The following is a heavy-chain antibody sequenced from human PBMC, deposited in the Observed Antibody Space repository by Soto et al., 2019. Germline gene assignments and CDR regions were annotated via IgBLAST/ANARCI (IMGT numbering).Heavy chain of an antibody. J-gene: IGHJ4*02. D-gene: IGHD6-6*01. V-gene: IGHV3-11*01. CDR1: GFTFSDDY. CDR3: AKDRTVAARNFDY. Sequence: GGSLRLSCAASGFTFSDDYMAWIRQAPGKGLEIVAHMSGSGSSEDYGDSVKGRFSIFRENSKNLLFLQMFFLRAEDTAVYYCAKDRTVAARNFDYWGQGTQVTVSS. CDR2: MSGSGSSE.